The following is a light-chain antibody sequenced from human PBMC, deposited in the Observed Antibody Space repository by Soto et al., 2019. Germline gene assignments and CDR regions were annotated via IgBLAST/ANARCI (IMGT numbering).Light chain of an antibody. V-gene: IGKV1-9*01. Sequence: DIQLTQSPSFLSASVGDRVTVTCRASQDISSFLAWYHQTPGKAPNLLIYAASTLQSGVPSRFSGSGSGTEFTLTISSLQPEDFATYYCQQLYSYPLTCGGGTKVEI. CDR1: QDISSF. CDR2: AAS. CDR3: QQLYSYPLT. J-gene: IGKJ4*01.